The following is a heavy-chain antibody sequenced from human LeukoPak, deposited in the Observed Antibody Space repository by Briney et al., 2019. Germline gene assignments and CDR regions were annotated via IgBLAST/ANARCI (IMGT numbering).Heavy chain of an antibody. CDR1: GFSFSNAW. Sequence: GGSLRLSCAASGFSFSNAWMNWVRRAPGKGLEWVGRLKSRADGGTTDYAAPVKGRFTILRDDSQNTLYLQMNSLKTEDTAVYYCTRGDYYDSSAYLKALDIWGQGTMVTVSS. J-gene: IGHJ3*02. V-gene: IGHV3-15*07. CDR3: TRGDYYDSSAYLKALDI. CDR2: LKSRADGGTT. D-gene: IGHD3-22*01.